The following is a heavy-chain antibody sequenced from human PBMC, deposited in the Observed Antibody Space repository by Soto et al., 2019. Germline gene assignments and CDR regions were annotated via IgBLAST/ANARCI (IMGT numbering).Heavy chain of an antibody. CDR3: ASRQYDFWSGYSSFDDY. D-gene: IGHD3-3*01. Sequence: SETLSLTCAVYGGSFTGYYLSWIRQPPGKGLEWIGKINHSGSTNYNPSLKSRVTISVDTSKNQFSLKLSSVTAADTAVYYCASRQYDFWSGYSSFDDYWGQGTLVTVSS. CDR1: GGSFTGYY. J-gene: IGHJ4*02. V-gene: IGHV4-34*01. CDR2: INHSGST.